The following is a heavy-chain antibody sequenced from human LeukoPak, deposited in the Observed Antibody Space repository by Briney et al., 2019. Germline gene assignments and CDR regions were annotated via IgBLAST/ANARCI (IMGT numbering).Heavy chain of an antibody. D-gene: IGHD2-15*01. J-gene: IGHJ4*02. CDR2: ISPGDSDT. CDR1: GYFFTSFW. V-gene: IGHV5-51*01. CDR3: ARRPCSGGSCYYFDS. Sequence: GESLKISCKASGYFFTSFWIGWVRQMPGKGLEWMGTISPGDSDTRYSPSLQGHVTISADNSINTAYLQWSSLRPSDTAMYFCARRPCSGGSCYYFDSWGQGTLVTVSS.